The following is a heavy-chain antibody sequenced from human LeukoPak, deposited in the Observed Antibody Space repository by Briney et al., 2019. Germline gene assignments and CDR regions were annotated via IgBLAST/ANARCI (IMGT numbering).Heavy chain of an antibody. D-gene: IGHD3-22*01. CDR3: AGGAVYYDSFAV. Sequence: SETLSLTCTVSGGSISSHYWSWIRQPPGKGLEWIGYIYYSGSTNYNPSLKSRVTISVDTSKNQFSLKLSSVTAADTAVYYCAGGAVYYDSFAVWGKGTTVTVSS. CDR2: IYYSGST. CDR1: GGSISSHY. V-gene: IGHV4-59*11. J-gene: IGHJ6*04.